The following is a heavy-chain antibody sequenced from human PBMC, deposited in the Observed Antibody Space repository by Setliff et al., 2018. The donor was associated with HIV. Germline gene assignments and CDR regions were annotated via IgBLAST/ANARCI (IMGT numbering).Heavy chain of an antibody. V-gene: IGHV3-23*01. D-gene: IGHD6-13*01. CDR3: AKAPLTIVATGGEDC. CDR1: GGSISSSSYY. Sequence: ETLSLTCTVSGGSISSSSYYWGWIRQPPGKGLEWVSAISSGGGTYYADFVKGRFTISRDNSKNTLYLQMNSLRAEDTAVYYCAKAPLTIVATGGEDCWGQGTLVTVSS. CDR2: ISSGGGT. J-gene: IGHJ4*02.